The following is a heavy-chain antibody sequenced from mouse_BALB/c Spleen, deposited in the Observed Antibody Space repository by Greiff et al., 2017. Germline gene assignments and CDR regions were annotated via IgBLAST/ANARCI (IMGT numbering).Heavy chain of an antibody. CDR3: ARTRGYAMDY. Sequence: EVQLQQSGAELVKPGASVKLSCTASGFNIKDTYMHWVKQRPEQGLEWIGRIDPANGNTKYDPKFQGKATITTDTSSNTAYLQLSSLTSEDTAVYYCARTRGYAMDYWGQGTSVTVSS. CDR1: GFNIKDTY. CDR2: IDPANGNT. V-gene: IGHV14-3*02. J-gene: IGHJ4*01.